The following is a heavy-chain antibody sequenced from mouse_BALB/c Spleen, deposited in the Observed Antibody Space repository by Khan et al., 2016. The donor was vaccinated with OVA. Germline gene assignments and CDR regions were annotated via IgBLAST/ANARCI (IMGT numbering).Heavy chain of an antibody. CDR1: GYTFTSYY. V-gene: IGHV1S81*02. Sequence: QIQLVQSGAELVKPGASVKLSCKASGYTFTSYYMYWVKQRPGQGPEWIGEINPSDGDTNFNEKFKSKATLTVDKSSSTVYMQLSSLTSEDSAVYYCTRSGYGTFAYWGQGTLVTVSA. CDR3: TRSGYGTFAY. CDR2: INPSDGDT. D-gene: IGHD2-1*01. J-gene: IGHJ3*01.